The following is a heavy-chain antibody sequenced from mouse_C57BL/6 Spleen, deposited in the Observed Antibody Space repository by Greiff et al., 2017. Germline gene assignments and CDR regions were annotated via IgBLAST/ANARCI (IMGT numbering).Heavy chain of an antibody. CDR2: IDPSDSYT. Sequence: QVQLQQPGAELVRPGTSVKLSCKASGYTFTSYWMHWVKQRPGQGLEWIGVIDPSDSYTNYNQKFKGKATLTVDTSSSTAYMQLRSLTSEDSAVYYCARRGIYYDYDGAWFAYWGQGTLVTVSA. D-gene: IGHD2-4*01. V-gene: IGHV1-59*01. CDR3: ARRGIYYDYDGAWFAY. J-gene: IGHJ3*01. CDR1: GYTFTSYW.